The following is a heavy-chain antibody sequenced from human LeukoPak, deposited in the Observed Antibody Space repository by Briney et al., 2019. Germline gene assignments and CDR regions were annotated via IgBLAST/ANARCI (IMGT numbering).Heavy chain of an antibody. V-gene: IGHV3-74*01. Sequence: GGPLRLPLLRSGLTLVVNGEPWSPQAPGRGLLEFSRMNWDGSRTTYADSAKGRFAISRDNAKNTLYLQMNSLTSDDTAVYYCAREDPRTGYWFFDLWGRGILVTVSS. CDR1: GLTLVVNG. CDR3: AREDPRTGYWFFDL. CDR2: MNWDGSRT. J-gene: IGHJ2*01.